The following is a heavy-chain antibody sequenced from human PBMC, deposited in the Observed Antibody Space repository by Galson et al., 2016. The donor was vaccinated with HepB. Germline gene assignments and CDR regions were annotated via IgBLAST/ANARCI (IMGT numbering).Heavy chain of an antibody. CDR2: IIPIFGTA. V-gene: IGHV1-69*13. CDR1: GGTFSSHA. D-gene: IGHD3-3*01. Sequence: SVKVSCKASGGTFSSHAISWVQQAPGQGLEWMGGIIPIFGTANYAQKFQGRVTITADESTSTVYMELNSLRSEDTAVYYCAAGYYDFSSGNFDYWGQGTLVTVSS. CDR3: AAGYYDFSSGNFDY. J-gene: IGHJ4*02.